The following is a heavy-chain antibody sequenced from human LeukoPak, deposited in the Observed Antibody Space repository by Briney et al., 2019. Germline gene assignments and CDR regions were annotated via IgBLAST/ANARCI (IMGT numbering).Heavy chain of an antibody. D-gene: IGHD4-17*01. CDR2: IYFSGYT. CDR1: GGSISSGDYY. V-gene: IGHV4-30-4*01. CDR3: TGVVNGDYFDF. Sequence: PSQTLSLTCPVSGGSISSGDYYWSWIRQPPGKGLEWVGYIYFSGYTYYNPSLRSRVSISIDTSKNRFSLNLNSVTAADTAVYYCTGVVNGDYFDFWGERTLVPLSS. J-gene: IGHJ4*02.